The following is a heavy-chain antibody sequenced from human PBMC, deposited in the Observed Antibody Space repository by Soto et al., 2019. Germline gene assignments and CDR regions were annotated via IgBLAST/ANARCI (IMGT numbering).Heavy chain of an antibody. Sequence: SQTLSLTCTVSGGSISSYYWSWIRQPPGKGLEWIGYIYYSGSTNYNPSLKSRVTISVDTSKNQFSLKLSSVTAADTAVYYCARLAVVYALDYWGQGTLVTVSS. CDR1: GGSISSYY. J-gene: IGHJ4*02. V-gene: IGHV4-59*08. D-gene: IGHD2-8*02. CDR3: ARLAVVYALDY. CDR2: IYYSGST.